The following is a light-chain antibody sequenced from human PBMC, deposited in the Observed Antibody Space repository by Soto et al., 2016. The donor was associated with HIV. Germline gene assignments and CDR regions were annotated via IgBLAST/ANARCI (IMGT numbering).Light chain of an antibody. V-gene: IGLV3-1*01. Sequence: SYELTQPPSVSVSPGQTASITCSGDKLGDKDTSWYQQKPGQSPLLIIYQDNKRPSGIPERFSGSNSGNTATLTISGTQAMDEADFYCQTWTAALLVGGGTKLTVL. J-gene: IGLJ2*01. CDR1: KLGDKD. CDR3: QTWTAALL. CDR2: QDN.